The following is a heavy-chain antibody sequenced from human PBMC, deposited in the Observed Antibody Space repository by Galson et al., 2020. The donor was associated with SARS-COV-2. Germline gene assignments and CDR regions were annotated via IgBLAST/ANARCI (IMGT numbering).Heavy chain of an antibody. V-gene: IGHV4-34*01. J-gene: IGHJ6*02. CDR2: FSHSGTT. CDR1: SGSGSHLY. CDR3: ARGQYVLHTTAWFGRKRFLDHGLGV. D-gene: IGHD3-10*01. Sequence: SQASETLSPTCHAHSGSGSHLYWAWFRQPPGKGLEWIGEFSHSGTTTYNPSPKSRATITRDTTQKQFSLKLHSMTAADTAVYFWARGQYVLHTTAWFGRKRFLDHGLGVWGQGTTVTVSS.